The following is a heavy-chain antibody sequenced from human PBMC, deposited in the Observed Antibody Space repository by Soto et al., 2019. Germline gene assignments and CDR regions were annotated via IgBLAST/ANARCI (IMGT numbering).Heavy chain of an antibody. Sequence: EVQLLESGGGLVQPGGSLRLSCAASGFTFSSYAMTWVRQAPGKGLEWVSGISGSGSTTYHADSVKGRFTISRDNSKNTLYLQMNSLRAEDTAVYYCAKGAVTYYYYYYMDVWGKGTTVTVSS. D-gene: IGHD4-17*01. J-gene: IGHJ6*03. V-gene: IGHV3-23*01. CDR2: ISGSGSTT. CDR3: AKGAVTYYYYYYMDV. CDR1: GFTFSSYA.